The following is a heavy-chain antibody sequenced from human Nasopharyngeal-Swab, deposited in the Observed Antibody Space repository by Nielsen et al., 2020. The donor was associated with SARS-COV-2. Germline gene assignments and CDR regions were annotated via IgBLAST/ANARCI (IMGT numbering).Heavy chain of an antibody. CDR2: IYYSGST. CDR3: ARRVARAPRHEGDYYYGMDV. Sequence: VRQMPGKGLEWIGSIYYSGSTYYNPSLKSRVTISVDTSKNHFSLKLSSVTAADTAVYYYARRVARAPRHEGDYYYGMDVWGQGTTVTVSS. D-gene: IGHD3-16*01. J-gene: IGHJ6*02. V-gene: IGHV4-39*01.